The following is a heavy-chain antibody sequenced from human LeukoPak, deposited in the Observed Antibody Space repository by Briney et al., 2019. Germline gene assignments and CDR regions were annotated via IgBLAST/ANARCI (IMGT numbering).Heavy chain of an antibody. V-gene: IGHV1-69*13. Sequence: GASVKVSCKASGGTFSSYAISWVRQAPGQGLEWMGGIIPIFGTANYAQKFQGRVTITADESTSTAYMELSSLRSEDTAVYYCARAIGAGVISPAPPGYWGQGTLVTVSS. CDR3: ARAIGAGVISPAPPGY. J-gene: IGHJ4*02. D-gene: IGHD3-10*01. CDR2: IIPIFGTA. CDR1: GGTFSSYA.